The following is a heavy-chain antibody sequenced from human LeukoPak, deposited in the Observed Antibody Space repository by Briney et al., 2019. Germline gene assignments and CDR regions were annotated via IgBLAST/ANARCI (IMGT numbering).Heavy chain of an antibody. CDR2: NPPHGCRK. Sequence: ACVRVSREVSVYTLTSYYMCGARRARGHRFEEMGDNPPHGCRKSCAQEFQRRVNMTRDTSTSTGYMGLSSLRSEDMAVYYCAREVVVPAARRWLAGVAAAHFDYWGQGTLVTVSS. CDR1: VYTLTSYY. V-gene: IGHV1-46*01. CDR3: AREVVVPAARRWLAGVAAAHFDY. D-gene: IGHD2-2*01. J-gene: IGHJ4*02.